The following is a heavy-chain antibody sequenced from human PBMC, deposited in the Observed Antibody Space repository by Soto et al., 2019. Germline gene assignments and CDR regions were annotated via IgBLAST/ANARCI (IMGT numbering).Heavy chain of an antibody. V-gene: IGHV3-23*01. CDR3: GRGFIVAGMSYYYYMGV. CDR2: ISGSGSST. Sequence: PAGSLRLSCAASGFTFSSNGMHWVRQAPGKGQEWVSAISGSGSSTYYADSVTGRFTISRDISSNTLYLQMNSLRTEDTAVSYYGRGFIVAGMSYYYYMGVWGKGTRFAVS. D-gene: IGHD5-12*01. J-gene: IGHJ6*03. CDR1: GFTFSSNG.